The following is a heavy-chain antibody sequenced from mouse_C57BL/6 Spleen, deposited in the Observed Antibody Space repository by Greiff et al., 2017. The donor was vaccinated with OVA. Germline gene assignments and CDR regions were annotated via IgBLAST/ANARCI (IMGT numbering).Heavy chain of an antibody. Sequence: QVQLQQSGAELVKPGASVKISCKASGYAFSSYWMNWVKQRPGKGLEWIGQIYPGDGDTNYNGKFKGKATLTADKSSSTAYMQLSSLTSEDSAVYFCARGGITTRAMDYWGQGTSVTVSS. D-gene: IGHD1-1*01. CDR3: ARGGITTRAMDY. V-gene: IGHV1-80*01. CDR2: IYPGDGDT. J-gene: IGHJ4*01. CDR1: GYAFSSYW.